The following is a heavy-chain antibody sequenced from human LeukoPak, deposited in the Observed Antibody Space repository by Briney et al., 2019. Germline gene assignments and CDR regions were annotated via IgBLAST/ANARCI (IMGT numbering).Heavy chain of an antibody. CDR1: GFTFSSYA. Sequence: GGSLRLSCAASGFTFSSYAMSWVRQAPGKGLEWVSAISGSGGSTYYADSVKGRFTISRDNSKNTLYLQMSSLRAEDTAVYYCARHRERGATRGLLFDYWGQGTLVTVSS. J-gene: IGHJ4*02. V-gene: IGHV3-23*01. CDR2: ISGSGGST. CDR3: ARHRERGATRGLLFDY. D-gene: IGHD1-26*01.